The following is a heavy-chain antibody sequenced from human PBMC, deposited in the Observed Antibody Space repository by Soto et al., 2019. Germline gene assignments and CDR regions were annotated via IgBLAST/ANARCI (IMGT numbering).Heavy chain of an antibody. Sequence: ASVKVSCKASGYTFTSYYMHWVRQAPGQGLEWMGIINPSGGSTSYAQKFQGRVTMARDTSTSTVYMELSSLRSGDTAVYYCAREQIAAAGVNWFDPWGQGTLVTVSS. V-gene: IGHV1-46*01. D-gene: IGHD6-13*01. CDR2: INPSGGST. CDR1: GYTFTSYY. CDR3: AREQIAAAGVNWFDP. J-gene: IGHJ5*02.